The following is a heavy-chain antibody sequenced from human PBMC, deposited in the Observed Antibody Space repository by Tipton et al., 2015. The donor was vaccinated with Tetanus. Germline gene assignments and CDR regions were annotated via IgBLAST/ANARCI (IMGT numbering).Heavy chain of an antibody. CDR1: GGSIETNNFH. D-gene: IGHD5-18*01. J-gene: IGHJ6*02. CDR3: VRQSAWDVWIQRQWVMFFYGFDV. Sequence: TLSLTCSVSGGSIETNNFHWGWIRQPPGKGLEWIGTVFHSGRPTINPSLKSRLTMSVDTSKNQFSLRLSSVTVADTAAYYCVRQSAWDVWIQRQWVMFFYGFDVWGQGTTVTVSS. V-gene: IGHV4-39*01. CDR2: VFHSGRP.